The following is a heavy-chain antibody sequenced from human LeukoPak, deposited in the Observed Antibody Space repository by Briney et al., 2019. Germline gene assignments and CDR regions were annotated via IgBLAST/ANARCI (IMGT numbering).Heavy chain of an antibody. V-gene: IGHV1-3*01. CDR2: INAGNGNT. CDR3: ATKGGIWPGLSAIGAETVWGSPNYYYGMDV. J-gene: IGHJ6*02. D-gene: IGHD3-16*01. CDR1: GYTFTSYA. Sequence: ASVKVSCKASGYTFTSYAMHWVRQAPGQRLEWMGWINAGNGNTKYSQKFQGRVTITRDTSASTAYMELSSLRSEDTAVYYCATKGGIWPGLSAIGAETVWGSPNYYYGMDVWGQGTTVTVSS.